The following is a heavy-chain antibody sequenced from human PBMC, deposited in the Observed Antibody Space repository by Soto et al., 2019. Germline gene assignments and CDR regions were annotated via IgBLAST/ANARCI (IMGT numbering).Heavy chain of an antibody. CDR3: AREVTVASYSFDF. Sequence: QVQLVQSGAEVKRPGSSVKVSCKASGGTFNNYALSWVRQDPGQGLEWMGGSIPIFNSANYAQKLQGRVTITADDSTSTAYMELRSLRPDDTAVYYCAREVTVASYSFDFWGQGTLVTVAS. V-gene: IGHV1-69*01. J-gene: IGHJ4*02. D-gene: IGHD5-12*01. CDR1: GGTFNNYA. CDR2: SIPIFNSA.